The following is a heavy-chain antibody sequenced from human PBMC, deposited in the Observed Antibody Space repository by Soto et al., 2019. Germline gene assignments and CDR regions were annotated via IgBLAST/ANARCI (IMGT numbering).Heavy chain of an antibody. Sequence: GESLKISCKGSGYSFTSYWIGWVRQMPGKGLEWMGIIYPGDSDTRYSPSFQGQVTISADKSISTAYLQWSSLKASDTAMYYCARRILDWYDSSGSLGDFDSWGQGTMVTVSS. J-gene: IGHJ3*02. D-gene: IGHD3-22*01. CDR2: IYPGDSDT. CDR3: ARRILDWYDSSGSLGDFDS. V-gene: IGHV5-51*01. CDR1: GYSFTSYW.